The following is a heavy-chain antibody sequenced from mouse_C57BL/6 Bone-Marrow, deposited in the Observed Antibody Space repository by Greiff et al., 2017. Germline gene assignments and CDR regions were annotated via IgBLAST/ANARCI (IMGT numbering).Heavy chain of an antibody. V-gene: IGHV1-81*01. Sequence: QVQLQQSGAELARPGASVKLSSKASGYTFTSYGISWVKQRTGQGLEWIGEIYPRSGNTYYNEKFKGKATLTADKSSSTAYMELRSLTSEDSAVYFCARDGYYFYYFDYWGQGTTLTVSS. J-gene: IGHJ2*01. CDR2: IYPRSGNT. D-gene: IGHD2-3*01. CDR3: ARDGYYFYYFDY. CDR1: GYTFTSYG.